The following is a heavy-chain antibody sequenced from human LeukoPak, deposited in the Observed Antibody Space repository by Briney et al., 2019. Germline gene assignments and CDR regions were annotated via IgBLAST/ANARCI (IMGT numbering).Heavy chain of an antibody. D-gene: IGHD2-2*01. CDR1: GGSISSYY. CDR2: IYTSGST. V-gene: IGHV4-4*07. Sequence: SETLSHTCTVSGGSISSYYWSWIRQPAGKGLEWIGRIYTSGSTNYNPSLKSRVTMSVDTSKNQFSLKLSSVTAADTAVYYCVRSPIVVRWGAFDIWGQGTMVTVSS. CDR3: VRSPIVVRWGAFDI. J-gene: IGHJ3*02.